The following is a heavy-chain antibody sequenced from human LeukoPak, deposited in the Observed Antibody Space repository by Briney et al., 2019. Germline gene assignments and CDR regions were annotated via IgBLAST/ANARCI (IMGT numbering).Heavy chain of an antibody. D-gene: IGHD3-22*01. CDR2: ISPSGGIT. CDR3: ARDLWYYDSSGPLGAGTDAFDI. J-gene: IGHJ3*02. Sequence: GGSLRLSCAASGFTFSSHGMNWVRQAPGKGLEWVSGISPSGGITYYTDSVKGRFTISRDNSKNTVSLQMNSLRSDDTAVYYCARDLWYYDSSGPLGAGTDAFDIWGQGTMVTVSS. CDR1: GFTFSSHG. V-gene: IGHV3-23*01.